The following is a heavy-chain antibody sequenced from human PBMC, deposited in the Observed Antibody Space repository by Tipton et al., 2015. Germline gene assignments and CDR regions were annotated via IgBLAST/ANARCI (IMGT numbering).Heavy chain of an antibody. J-gene: IGHJ3*01. Sequence: QLVQSGAEVKKPGASVKVSCKASGYTFIAYYIHWVRQAPGEGLQWMGRIHPNSGVTDYAQKFQGRVTMTSDTSVNTAYMELSRLRPDDTAVYYCARYEGIDRSGTYRVDALDFWGQGTTVTVSS. D-gene: IGHD1-26*01. CDR1: GYTFIAYY. CDR3: ARYEGIDRSGTYRVDALDF. CDR2: IHPNSGVT. V-gene: IGHV1-2*02.